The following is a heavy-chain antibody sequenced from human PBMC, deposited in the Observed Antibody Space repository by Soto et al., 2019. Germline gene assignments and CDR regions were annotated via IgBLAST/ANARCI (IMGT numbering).Heavy chain of an antibody. V-gene: IGHV2-5*02. CDR1: RLRYSTTGVG. CDR3: AHRQAQGIGLAGTFDS. J-gene: IGHJ4*02. Sequence: QITLKESGPTLVKPTQTLTMTCTFSRLRYSTTGVGVGWIRQPPGKALEWLALIYWDDDKRYSPSLKSRLTITKDTSKNQVVLTMTNMDPVDTAIYYCAHRQAQGIGLAGTFDSWGQGTLVTVSS. CDR2: IYWDDDK. D-gene: IGHD6-19*01.